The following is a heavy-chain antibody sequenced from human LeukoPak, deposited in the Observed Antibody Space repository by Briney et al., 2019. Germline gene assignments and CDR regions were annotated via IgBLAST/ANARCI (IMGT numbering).Heavy chain of an antibody. Sequence: SETLSLTCTVSGGSISSSSYYWGWIRQPPGKGLEWIGSIYYSGSTYYNPSLKSRVTISVDTSKNQFSLKLSSVTAADTAVYYCARGISSSSPPAYYYYYMDVWGKGTTVTVSS. D-gene: IGHD6-13*01. CDR3: ARGISSSSPPAYYYYYMDV. CDR1: GGSISSSSYY. J-gene: IGHJ6*03. CDR2: IYYSGST. V-gene: IGHV4-39*07.